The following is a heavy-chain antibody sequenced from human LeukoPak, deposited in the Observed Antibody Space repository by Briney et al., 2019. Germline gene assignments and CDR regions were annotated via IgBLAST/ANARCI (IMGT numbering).Heavy chain of an antibody. CDR1: GFTFNSYS. CDR2: ISSSSSYI. Sequence: GGSLRLSCAASGFTFNSYSMNWVRQAPGKGLEWVSSISSSSSYIYYADSVKGRFTISRDNPKNSLYLQMNSLRAEDTAVYYCARGYLHDAFDIWGQGTMVTVSS. CDR3: ARGYLHDAFDI. J-gene: IGHJ3*02. V-gene: IGHV3-21*01. D-gene: IGHD1-1*01.